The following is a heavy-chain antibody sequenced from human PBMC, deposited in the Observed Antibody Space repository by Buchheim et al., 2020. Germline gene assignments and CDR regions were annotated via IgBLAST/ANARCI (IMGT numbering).Heavy chain of an antibody. Sequence: EVQLLESGGGLVQPGGSLRLSCAASGFTFSSYAMSWVRQAPGKGLEWVSAISGSGGSTYYANSVKGRFTISRDNSKNTLYLQMNSLRAEDTAVYYCAKDRILEWLLYRVTTDYWGQGTL. CDR1: GFTFSSYA. J-gene: IGHJ4*02. D-gene: IGHD3-3*01. V-gene: IGHV3-23*01. CDR3: AKDRILEWLLYRVTTDY. CDR2: ISGSGGST.